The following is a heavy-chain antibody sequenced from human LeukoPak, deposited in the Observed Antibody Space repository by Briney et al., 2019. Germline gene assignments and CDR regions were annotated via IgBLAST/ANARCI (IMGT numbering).Heavy chain of an antibody. CDR1: GGTFSSYA. V-gene: IGHV1-69*05. J-gene: IGHJ6*03. Sequence: SVKVSCKASGGTFSSYAFSWVRQAPGQGLEWMGGIIPIYGTPNYAQKFQGRVTITTDESTSTAYMELSSLRSEDTAVYYCARDHWGIVENGYDYFYYDMDVWGKGTTVTVSS. CDR3: ARDHWGIVENGYDYFYYDMDV. D-gene: IGHD7-27*01. CDR2: IIPIYGTP.